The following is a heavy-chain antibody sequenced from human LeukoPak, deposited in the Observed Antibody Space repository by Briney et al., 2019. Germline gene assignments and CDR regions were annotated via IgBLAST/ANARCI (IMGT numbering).Heavy chain of an antibody. J-gene: IGHJ4*02. CDR2: INPNSGGT. Sequence: ASVKVSCKASGYTFTGYYIHWVRQAPGQGLEWMGWINPNSGGTNYAQKFQGRVTMTRDTSISTAYMELSRLRSDDTAVYYCARLYFETSAYGDWGQGTLVTVSS. V-gene: IGHV1-2*02. D-gene: IGHD3-22*01. CDR3: ARLYFETSAYGD. CDR1: GYTFTGYY.